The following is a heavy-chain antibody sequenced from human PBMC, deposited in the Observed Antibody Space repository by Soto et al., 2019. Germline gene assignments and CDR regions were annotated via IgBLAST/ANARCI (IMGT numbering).Heavy chain of an antibody. J-gene: IGHJ4*02. D-gene: IGHD3-3*01. CDR1: GYTFTSYD. Sequence: ASVKVSCKASGYTFTSYDINWVRQATGQGLEWMGWMNPNSGNTGYAQKFQGRVTMTRNTSISTAYMELSSLRSEDTAVYYCARGNDFWSGYWNTDFDYWGQGTLVTVSS. CDR3: ARGNDFWSGYWNTDFDY. CDR2: MNPNSGNT. V-gene: IGHV1-8*01.